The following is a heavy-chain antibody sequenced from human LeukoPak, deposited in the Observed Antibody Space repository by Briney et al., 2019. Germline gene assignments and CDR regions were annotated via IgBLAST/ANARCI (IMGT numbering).Heavy chain of an antibody. J-gene: IGHJ4*02. V-gene: IGHV4-30-2*01. D-gene: IGHD2-2*02. CDR3: ARWPLVPAAIQGFDY. Sequence: SETLSLTCTVSGGSISSGGYYWSWIRQPPGKGLEWIGYIYHSGGTYYNPSLKSRVTISVDRSKNQFSLKLSSVTAADTAVYYCARWPLVPAAIQGFDYWGQGTLVTVSS. CDR2: IYHSGGT. CDR1: GGSISSGGYY.